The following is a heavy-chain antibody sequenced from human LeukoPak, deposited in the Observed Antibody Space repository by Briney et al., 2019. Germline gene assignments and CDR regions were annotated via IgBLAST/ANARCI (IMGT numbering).Heavy chain of an antibody. Sequence: GGSLRLSCAASGFTFSSYSMNWVRQAPGKGLEWVSSISSSSSYIYYADSVKGRFTISRGNAKNSLYLQMNSLRAEDTAVYYCARWPQKYYYDSSGYPPTYYYYMDVWGKGTTVTVSS. CDR2: ISSSSSYI. V-gene: IGHV3-21*01. D-gene: IGHD3-22*01. CDR1: GFTFSSYS. CDR3: ARWPQKYYYDSSGYPPTYYYYMDV. J-gene: IGHJ6*03.